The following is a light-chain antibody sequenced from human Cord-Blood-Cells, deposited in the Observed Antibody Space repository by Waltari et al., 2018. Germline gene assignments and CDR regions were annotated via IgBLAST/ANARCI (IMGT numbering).Light chain of an antibody. CDR2: EVS. CDR1: SSDVGSYNL. CDR3: CSYAGSSTHVV. J-gene: IGLJ2*01. Sequence: TGTSSDVGSYNLVSWYQQHPGKAPKLMIYEVSKRPSGVSNRFSGSKSGNTASLTISGLQAEDEADYYCCSYAGSSTHVVFGGGTKLTVL. V-gene: IGLV2-23*02.